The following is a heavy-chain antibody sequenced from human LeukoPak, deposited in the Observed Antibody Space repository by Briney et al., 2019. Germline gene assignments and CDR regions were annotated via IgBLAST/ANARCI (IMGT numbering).Heavy chain of an antibody. CDR3: ASLGLIRGSGYN. CDR2: ISSSSSYI. V-gene: IGHV3-21*01. D-gene: IGHD3-3*01. J-gene: IGHJ4*02. Sequence: GGSLRLSCAASGFTFSSYSMNWVRQAPGKGLEWVSSISSSSSYIYYADSVKGRLTISRDNAKNSLYLQMNSLRAEDTAVYYCASLGLIRGSGYNWGQGTLVTVSS. CDR1: GFTFSSYS.